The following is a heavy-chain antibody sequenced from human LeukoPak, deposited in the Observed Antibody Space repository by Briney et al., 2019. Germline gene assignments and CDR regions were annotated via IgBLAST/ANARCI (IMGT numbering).Heavy chain of an antibody. J-gene: IGHJ6*02. CDR1: GRTFSSYA. CDR2: ILPIFGIA. D-gene: IGHD2-15*01. V-gene: IGHV1-69*04. CDR3: ASRYCSGGSCYSELYGMDV. Sequence: SVKLSYKASGRTFSSYAISWVRQSPGQGLEWMGRILPIFGIANYAKKFQGRVTINADNSTGTAYMELSSLRSEDTAVYYCASRYCSGGSCYSELYGMDVWGQGTTVTVSS.